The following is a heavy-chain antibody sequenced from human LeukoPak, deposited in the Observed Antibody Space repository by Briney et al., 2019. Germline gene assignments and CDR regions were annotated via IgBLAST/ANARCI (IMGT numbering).Heavy chain of an antibody. V-gene: IGHV1-24*01. J-gene: IGHJ6*03. D-gene: IGHD6-13*01. CDR2: FDPEDGET. CDR3: ARGTTAAFRGNYYYYYMDV. CDR1: GYTLTGLS. Sequence: ASVKVSCKVSGYTLTGLSMHWVRQAPGKGLEWMGGFDPEDGETIYAQKFQGRVTMTEDTSTDTAYMELSSLRSEDTAVYYCARGTTAAFRGNYYYYYMDVWGKGTTVTVSS.